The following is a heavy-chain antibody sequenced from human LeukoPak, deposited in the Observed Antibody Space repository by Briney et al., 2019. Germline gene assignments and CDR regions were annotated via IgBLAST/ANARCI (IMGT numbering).Heavy chain of an antibody. Sequence: SETLSLTCTVSGDSISGGGYYWGWIRQPPGKGLEGIGSIYYSGSTYDTPSLKSRVTISVDTSKNQFSLKLSSVTAADTAVYYCARHGRYSSGYSGYWGQGALVTVSS. CDR2: IYYSGST. D-gene: IGHD3-22*01. J-gene: IGHJ4*02. CDR3: ARHGRYSSGYSGY. CDR1: GDSISGGGYY. V-gene: IGHV4-39*01.